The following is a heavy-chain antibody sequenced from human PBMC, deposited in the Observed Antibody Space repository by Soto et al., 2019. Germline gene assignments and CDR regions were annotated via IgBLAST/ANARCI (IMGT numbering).Heavy chain of an antibody. CDR3: ARVSYYYDSSGYYLRGPIDY. CDR2: IYYSGST. Sequence: SETLSLTCTVSGGSISSYYWSWIRQPPGKGLEWIGYIYYSGSTNYNPSLKSRVTISVDTSKNQFSLKLSSVTAADTAVYYCARVSYYYDSSGYYLRGPIDYWGQGTLVTVSS. V-gene: IGHV4-59*01. CDR1: GGSISSYY. J-gene: IGHJ4*02. D-gene: IGHD3-22*01.